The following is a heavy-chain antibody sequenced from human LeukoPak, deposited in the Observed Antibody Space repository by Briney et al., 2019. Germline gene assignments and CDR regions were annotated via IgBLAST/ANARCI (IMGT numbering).Heavy chain of an antibody. Sequence: GRSLRLSCAASGFTFSHYAMHWVRQAPGKGLEWVAVISFDGTNKFYADSVKGRFTISRDNSKNALYLQMNSLRAGDTAVYYCAKGGYYERPWYFDYWGQGTLVTVSS. J-gene: IGHJ4*02. CDR2: ISFDGTNK. CDR3: AKGGYYERPWYFDY. V-gene: IGHV3-30*18. CDR1: GFTFSHYA. D-gene: IGHD3-22*01.